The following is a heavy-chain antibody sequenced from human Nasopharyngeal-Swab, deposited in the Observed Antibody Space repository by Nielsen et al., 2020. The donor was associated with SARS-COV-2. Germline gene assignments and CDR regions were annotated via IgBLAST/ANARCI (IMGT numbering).Heavy chain of an antibody. Sequence: GESLKISCAASGFTFSSYWMHWVRQAPGKGRVWVSRINSDGSSTSYADSVKGRFTISRDNAKNTLYLQMNSLRAEDTAVYYCARDYRTYYYGSGYYYYYGMDVWGQGTTVTVSS. V-gene: IGHV3-74*01. D-gene: IGHD3-10*01. J-gene: IGHJ6*02. CDR2: INSDGSST. CDR3: ARDYRTYYYGSGYYYYYGMDV. CDR1: GFTFSSYW.